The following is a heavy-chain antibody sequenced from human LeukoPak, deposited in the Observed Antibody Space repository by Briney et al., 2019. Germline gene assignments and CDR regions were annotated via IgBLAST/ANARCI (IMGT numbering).Heavy chain of an antibody. J-gene: IGHJ4*02. CDR2: IYYSGST. CDR1: GGSISSSSYY. D-gene: IGHD1-26*01. V-gene: IGHV4-39*07. CDR3: ARGRGVEDFLDY. Sequence: SETLSLTCTASGGSISSSSYYWGWIRQPPGKGLEWIGSIYYSGSTYYDPSLKSRVTISVDTSKNQFSLKLSSVTAADTAVYYCARGRGVEDFLDYWGQGTLVTVSS.